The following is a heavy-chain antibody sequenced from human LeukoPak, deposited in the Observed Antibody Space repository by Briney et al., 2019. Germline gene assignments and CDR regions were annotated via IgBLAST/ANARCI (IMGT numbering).Heavy chain of an antibody. Sequence: ASVKVSCKASGYTFSSHDINWVRQATGQGLEWMGWMNPNSGNTGYAQKFQGRVIMTRDTTINTAYLEFYSLRSEDTAVYYCARGYSPTLRTTGNDYWGQGTLVTVSS. V-gene: IGHV1-8*01. D-gene: IGHD1-1*01. J-gene: IGHJ4*02. CDR3: ARGYSPTLRTTGNDY. CDR1: GYTFSSHD. CDR2: MNPNSGNT.